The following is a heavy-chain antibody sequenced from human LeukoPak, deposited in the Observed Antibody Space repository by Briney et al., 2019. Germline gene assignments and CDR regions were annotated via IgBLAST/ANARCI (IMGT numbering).Heavy chain of an antibody. Sequence: SQTLSLTCVISGDSVSSNSAAWNWIRQSASRGLEWLGKTYYRSKWFNDYAVSVKSRITINPDTSKNHFSLQLNSVTPEDTAAYYCAREASAFDHWGQGTLVTVSS. CDR2: TYYRSKWFN. CDR1: GDSVSSNSAA. V-gene: IGHV6-1*01. J-gene: IGHJ4*02. CDR3: AREASAFDH. D-gene: IGHD1-26*01.